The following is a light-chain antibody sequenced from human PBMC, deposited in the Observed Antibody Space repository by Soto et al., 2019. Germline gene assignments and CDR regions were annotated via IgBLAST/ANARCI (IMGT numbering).Light chain of an antibody. V-gene: IGKV3-15*01. J-gene: IGKJ4*01. CDR1: QSVGTN. CDR3: HQYDNWLT. CDR2: GAS. Sequence: EVVMTQSPATLSVSPGERATLSCGASQSVGTNLAWYQQIPGQAPRLLLYGASTRATGIPARFSGSGSGTEFTLTISSLQSEDFAVYYCHQYDNWLTFGGGTKVEIK.